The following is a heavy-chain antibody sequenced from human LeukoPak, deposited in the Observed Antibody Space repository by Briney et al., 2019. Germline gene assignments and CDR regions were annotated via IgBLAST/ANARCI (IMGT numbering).Heavy chain of an antibody. J-gene: IGHJ3*02. Sequence: GGSLRLSCAASGFTFSSYTMNWVRQAPGKGLEWVSSISSSSNYIYYADSMKGRFTISRDNANNSLHLQMNSLRADDTAVYYCARETYCSGSSCYKGNAFDIWGQGTMVTVSS. CDR3: ARETYCSGSSCYKGNAFDI. V-gene: IGHV3-21*01. CDR1: GFTFSSYT. D-gene: IGHD2-15*01. CDR2: ISSSSNYI.